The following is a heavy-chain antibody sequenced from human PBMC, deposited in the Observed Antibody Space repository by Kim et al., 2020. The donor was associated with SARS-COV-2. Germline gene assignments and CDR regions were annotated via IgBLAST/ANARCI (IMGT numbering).Heavy chain of an antibody. J-gene: IGHJ3*01. CDR2: IKEDSNQK. Sequence: GGSLRLSCAASGFSIDTYWMFWVRQAPGKGPEWVASIKEDSNQKDYLDSIKGRFIISRDNARNAVFLQINRLRAEDTALYYCARAPYTKAFDLWGRG. CDR3: ARAPYTKAFDL. D-gene: IGHD1-1*01. V-gene: IGHV3-7*01. CDR1: GFSIDTYW.